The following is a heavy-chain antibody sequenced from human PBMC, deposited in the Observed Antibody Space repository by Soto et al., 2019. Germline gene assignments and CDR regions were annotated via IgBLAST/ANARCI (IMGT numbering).Heavy chain of an antibody. D-gene: IGHD2-8*01. CDR3: AREWVPDGVDY. CDR1: GFTFSDYY. V-gene: IGHV3-11*01. J-gene: IGHJ4*02. Sequence: QVQLVESGGGLVKPGGSLRLSCAASGFTFSDYYMSWIRQAPGQGREWVAYISSSGSNIYYADSVKGRFTITRDNAKNSLYLQMNSLRSEDTAVYYWAREWVPDGVDYWGQGTLVTVSS. CDR2: ISSSGSNI.